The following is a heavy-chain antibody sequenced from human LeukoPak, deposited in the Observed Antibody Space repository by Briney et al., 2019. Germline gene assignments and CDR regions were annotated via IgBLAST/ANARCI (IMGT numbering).Heavy chain of an antibody. J-gene: IGHJ4*02. CDR1: GFTFRNYV. CDR2: TSSDLNVK. D-gene: IGHD7-27*01. CDR3: AIDPNWGTHS. Sequence: PGGSLRLSCAASGFTFRNYVIHWVRQAPGKGLEWVAVTSSDLNVKLYADSVKGRFTISRDNSKNALYLQMNSLRVEDTAVYYCAIDPNWGTHSWGQGVLVTVSS. V-gene: IGHV3-30-3*01.